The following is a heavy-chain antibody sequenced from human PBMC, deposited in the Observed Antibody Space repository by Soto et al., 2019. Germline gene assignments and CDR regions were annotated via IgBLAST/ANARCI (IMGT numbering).Heavy chain of an antibody. D-gene: IGHD4-17*01. V-gene: IGHV3-23*01. CDR3: AKDHYGADGDYYYYGMDV. J-gene: IGHJ6*02. Sequence: PVGSLRLSCAASGFIFSSYAMTWVRQAPGEGLEWVSAISGSGDNTYDADSVMGRFTISRDNSKSTLYLQMNSLRAEDTAVYYCAKDHYGADGDYYYYGMDVWGQGTTVTVSS. CDR1: GFIFSSYA. CDR2: ISGSGDNT.